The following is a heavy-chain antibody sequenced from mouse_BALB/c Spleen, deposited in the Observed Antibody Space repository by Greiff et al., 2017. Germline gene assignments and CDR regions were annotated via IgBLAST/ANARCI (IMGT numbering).Heavy chain of an antibody. CDR2: IWAGGST. V-gene: IGHV2-9*02. CDR3: ARDNDPYYYAMDY. Sequence: VQLQQSGPGLVAPSQSLSITCTVSGFSLTSYGVHWVRQPPGKGLEWLGVIWAGGSTNYNSALMSRLSISKDNSKSQVFLKMNSLQTDDTAMYYCARDNDPYYYAMDYWGQGTSVTVSS. J-gene: IGHJ4*01. CDR1: GFSLTSYG.